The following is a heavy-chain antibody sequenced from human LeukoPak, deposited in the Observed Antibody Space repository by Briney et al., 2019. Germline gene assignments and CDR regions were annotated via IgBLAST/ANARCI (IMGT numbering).Heavy chain of an antibody. CDR1: GFTFSDCY. CDR3: AKLGIQLWFK. J-gene: IGHJ4*02. Sequence: GGSLRLSCAASGFTFSDCYMSWIRQAPGKGLEWVSAISGSGGSTYYADSVKGRFTISRDNSKNTLYLQMNSLRAEDTAVYYCAKLGIQLWFKWGQGTLVTVSS. V-gene: IGHV3-23*01. D-gene: IGHD5-18*01. CDR2: ISGSGGST.